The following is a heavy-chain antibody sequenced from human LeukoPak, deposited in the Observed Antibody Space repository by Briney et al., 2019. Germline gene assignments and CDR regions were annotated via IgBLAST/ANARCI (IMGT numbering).Heavy chain of an antibody. Sequence: PGRSPRLSCAASGFTVSSNYMSWGRPPPGEGLEWVSVIYSGGSTYYADSVKGRFTISNDNSKSTLYIQMNSLRAEDTAVYYCARAKPKNMVRGLIMRRESRYYFDYWGQGTLVTVSS. CDR3: ARAKPKNMVRGLIMRRESRYYFDY. D-gene: IGHD3-10*01. CDR1: GFTVSSNY. J-gene: IGHJ4*02. CDR2: IYSGGST. V-gene: IGHV3-53*01.